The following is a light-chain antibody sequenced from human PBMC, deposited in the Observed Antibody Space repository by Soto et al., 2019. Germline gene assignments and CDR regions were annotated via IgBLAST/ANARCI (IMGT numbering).Light chain of an antibody. CDR2: DAS. CDR3: QQYNTYPWT. V-gene: IGKV1-5*01. CDR1: QSISSW. J-gene: IGKJ1*01. Sequence: DIQVTQSPSTLSXSVGDRVTFTCRAGQSISSWLAWYQQKPGRAPKLLIYDASTLESGVPSRFSGSGSGTEFTLTISRLQPDDFATYYCQQYNTYPWTFGQGTKVDIK.